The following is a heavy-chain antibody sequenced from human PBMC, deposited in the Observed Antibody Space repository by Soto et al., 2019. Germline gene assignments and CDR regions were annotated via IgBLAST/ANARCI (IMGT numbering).Heavy chain of an antibody. CDR1: GDTFTSYA. J-gene: IGHJ4*02. CDR3: ARLPYYYDSSGPSFDY. V-gene: IGHV1-3*01. D-gene: IGHD3-22*01. Sequence: ASVKVCCKASGDTFTSYAMHWVRQAPGQRLEWMGWINAGNGNTKYSQKFQGRVTITRDTSASTAYMELSSLRSEDTAVYYCARLPYYYDSSGPSFDYWGQGTLVTVSS. CDR2: INAGNGNT.